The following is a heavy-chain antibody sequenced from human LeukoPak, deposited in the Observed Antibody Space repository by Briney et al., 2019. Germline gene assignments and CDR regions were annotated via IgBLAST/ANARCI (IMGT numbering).Heavy chain of an antibody. CDR1: GGSFSGYY. V-gene: IGHV3-23*01. J-gene: IGHJ4*02. CDR3: AKMAFYYDSTSDY. D-gene: IGHD3-22*01. Sequence: ETLSLTCAVYGGSFSGYYWSWIRQPPGKGLEWVSAISGSGGSTYYADSVQGRFTVSRDNSKNTLYLQMNSLRTEDTAVYYCAKMAFYYDSTSDYWGQGTLVTVSS. CDR2: ISGSGGST.